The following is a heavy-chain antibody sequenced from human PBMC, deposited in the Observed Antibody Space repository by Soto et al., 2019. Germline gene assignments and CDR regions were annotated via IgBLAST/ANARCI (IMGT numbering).Heavy chain of an antibody. CDR2: INHSGST. CDR3: ARGSNYYYYGMDV. J-gene: IGHJ6*02. D-gene: IGHD2-2*01. CDR1: GGSFSCYY. Sequence: SETLSLTCAVYGGSFSCYYWSWIRQPPGKGLEWIGEINHSGSTNYNPSLKSRVTISVDTSKNQFSLKLSSVTAADTAVYYCARGSNYYYYGMDVWGQGTTVTVSS. V-gene: IGHV4-34*01.